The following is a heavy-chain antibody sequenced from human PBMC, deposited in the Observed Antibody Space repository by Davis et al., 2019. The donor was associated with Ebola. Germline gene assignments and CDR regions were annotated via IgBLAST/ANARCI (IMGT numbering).Heavy chain of an antibody. V-gene: IGHV3-48*01. D-gene: IGHD6-13*01. CDR3: ARDPSYSSSWYYFDY. CDR2: IDSSGTNI. Sequence: PGGSLRLSCEVSGFSLSMYSMNWVRQAPGKGLEWISYIDSSGTNILYVDSVKGRFTISRDNSKNTLYLQMNSLRAEDTAVYYCARDPSYSSSWYYFDYWGQGTLVTVSS. J-gene: IGHJ4*02. CDR1: GFSLSMYS.